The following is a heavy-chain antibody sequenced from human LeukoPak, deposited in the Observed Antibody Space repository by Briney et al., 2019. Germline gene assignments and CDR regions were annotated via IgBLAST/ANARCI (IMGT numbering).Heavy chain of an antibody. D-gene: IGHD5-18*01. CDR1: GFTFSSYW. J-gene: IGHJ4*02. CDR3: ARTGYNYGTPLNY. V-gene: IGHV3-23*01. CDR2: ISYGDGST. Sequence: PGGSLRLSCAASGFTFSSYWMSWVRQAPGEGLEWVSSISYGDGSTYYADSLKGRFTISRDNSKSMLYLQMNSLRADDTAVYYCARTGYNYGTPLNYWGQGTLVTVSS.